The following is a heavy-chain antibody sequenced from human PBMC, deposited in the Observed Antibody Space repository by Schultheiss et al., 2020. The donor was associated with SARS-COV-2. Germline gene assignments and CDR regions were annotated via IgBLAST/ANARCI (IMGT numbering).Heavy chain of an antibody. J-gene: IGHJ3*02. Sequence: SQTLSLTCTVSGGSISSYYWSWIRQPAGKGLDWIGRIYTSGSTNYNPSLKSRVTISVDTSKNQFSLKLSSVTAADTAVYYCARGSSWYGAFDIWGQGTMVTVSS. CDR2: IYTSGST. CDR3: ARGSSWYGAFDI. CDR1: GGSISSYY. D-gene: IGHD6-13*01. V-gene: IGHV4-4*07.